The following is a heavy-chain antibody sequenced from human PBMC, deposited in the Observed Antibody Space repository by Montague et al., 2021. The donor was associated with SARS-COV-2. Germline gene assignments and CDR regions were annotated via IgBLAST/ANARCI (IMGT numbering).Heavy chain of an antibody. V-gene: IGHV3-74*01. CDR1: GFTFSSYW. CDR3: ARDRRTQYGDFAYDY. D-gene: IGHD4-17*01. CDR2: INSDGSST. J-gene: IGHJ4*02. Sequence: SLRLSCAASGFTFSSYWMHWVRQAPGEGLVWVSRINSDGSSTCYADSVKGRFTISRDNAKNTLYLQMNSLRAEDTAVYYCARDRRTQYGDFAYDYWGQGTLVTVSS.